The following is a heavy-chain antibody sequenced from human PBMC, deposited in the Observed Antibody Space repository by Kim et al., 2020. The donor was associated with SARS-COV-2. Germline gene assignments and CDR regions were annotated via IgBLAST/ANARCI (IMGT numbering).Heavy chain of an antibody. J-gene: IGHJ4*02. D-gene: IGHD3-10*01. Sequence: AGSVQGRFTIPRDNSKLTLFLQMISLRAEDTAVYYCVKDRSTHRRGSFDFWGQGTLVTVSS. CDR3: VKDRSTHRRGSFDF. V-gene: IGHV3-23*01.